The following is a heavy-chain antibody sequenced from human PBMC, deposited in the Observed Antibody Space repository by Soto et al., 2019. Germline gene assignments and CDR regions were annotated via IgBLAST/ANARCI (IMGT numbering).Heavy chain of an antibody. D-gene: IGHD3-22*01. Sequence: GGSLRLSCAASGFTFSSYAMSWVRQAPGKGLEWVSAISGSGGSTYYADSVKGRFTISRDNSKNTLYLQMNSLRAEDMAVYYCAKDQITYYYDSSGQTPFDYWGQGTLVTVSS. CDR2: ISGSGGST. CDR3: AKDQITYYYDSSGQTPFDY. J-gene: IGHJ4*02. CDR1: GFTFSSYA. V-gene: IGHV3-23*01.